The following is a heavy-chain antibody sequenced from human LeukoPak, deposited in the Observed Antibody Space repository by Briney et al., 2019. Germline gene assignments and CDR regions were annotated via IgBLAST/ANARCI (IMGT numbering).Heavy chain of an antibody. D-gene: IGHD1-14*01. V-gene: IGHV4-39*07. CDR1: GFTFSSYE. J-gene: IGHJ5*02. Sequence: PGGSLRLSCAASGFTFSSYEMNWVRQAPGKGLEWIGSIYYGGTSYYNPSLKSRVTISVDTSKNQFSLKLSSVTAADTAVYYCARDPWRYPSYNWFDPWGQGTLVTVSS. CDR2: IYYGGTS. CDR3: ARDPWRYPSYNWFDP.